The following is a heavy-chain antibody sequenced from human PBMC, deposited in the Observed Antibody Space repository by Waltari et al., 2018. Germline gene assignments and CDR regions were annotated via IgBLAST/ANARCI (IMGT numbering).Heavy chain of an antibody. Sequence: QVQLQESGPGLVKPSETLSLTCAVSGYSISSGYYWGWIRQPPGKGLEWIWSIYHHVKTYYNPTLKRRVTISVDTSKNQFSLKLSSVTAADTAVYYCASGSSWYLDYWGQGTLVTVSS. V-gene: IGHV4-38-2*01. CDR2: IYHHVKT. D-gene: IGHD6-13*01. CDR1: GYSISSGYY. CDR3: ASGSSWYLDY. J-gene: IGHJ4*02.